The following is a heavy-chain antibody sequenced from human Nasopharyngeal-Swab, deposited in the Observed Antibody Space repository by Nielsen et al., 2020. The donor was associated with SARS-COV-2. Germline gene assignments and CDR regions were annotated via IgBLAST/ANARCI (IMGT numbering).Heavy chain of an antibody. CDR1: GGSISSSSYY. V-gene: IGHV4-39*01. Sequence: SETLSLTCTVSGGSISSSSYYWGWIRQPPGKGLEWIGRIYYSGSTYYNPSLKSRVTISVDTSKNQFSLKLSSVTAAATAVYYCARLPLGVVMTGWFDPWGQGTLVTVSS. J-gene: IGHJ5*02. CDR3: ARLPLGVVMTGWFDP. D-gene: IGHD2-15*01. CDR2: IYYSGST.